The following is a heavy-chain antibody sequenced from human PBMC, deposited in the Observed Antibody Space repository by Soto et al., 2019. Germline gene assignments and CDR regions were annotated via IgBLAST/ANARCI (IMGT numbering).Heavy chain of an antibody. V-gene: IGHV3-33*01. D-gene: IGHD6-13*01. CDR2: IWYDGSNK. Sequence: GGSLRLSCAASGFTFSSYGMHWVRQAPGKGLEWVAVIWYDGSNKYYADSVKGRFTISRDNSKNTLYLQMNSLRDEDTAVYYCARDPTDIAAAGHFDYWGQGTLVTVSS. J-gene: IGHJ4*02. CDR1: GFTFSSYG. CDR3: ARDPTDIAAAGHFDY.